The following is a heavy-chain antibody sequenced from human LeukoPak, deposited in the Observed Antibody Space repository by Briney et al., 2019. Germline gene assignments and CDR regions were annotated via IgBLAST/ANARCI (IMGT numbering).Heavy chain of an antibody. Sequence: GASLKVSCKASGYTFTDYGIKWGRPALRQRVEWVGWISAYTSDTIYAQRLQGRVTMTTDTSTSTAYMELRSLRSDDTAVYYCAKAGSSEAFDIWGQGTMVTVSS. CDR1: GYTFTDYG. CDR3: AKAGSSEAFDI. CDR2: ISAYTSDT. D-gene: IGHD6-6*01. V-gene: IGHV1-18*01. J-gene: IGHJ3*02.